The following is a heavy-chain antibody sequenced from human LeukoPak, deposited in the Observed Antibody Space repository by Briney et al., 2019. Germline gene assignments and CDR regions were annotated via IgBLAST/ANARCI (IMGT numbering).Heavy chain of an antibody. CDR1: GYTFTYYF. V-gene: IGHV1-46*01. CDR2: INPSDGST. Sequence: ASVKVSCKASGYTFTYYFLNWVRQAPGQGLEWMGLINPSDGSTNYAQKFQDRVTVTRDRSTSTVYMEVSSLRSEETAVYYCARDGQNDYGGDSGFDSWGQGTLVTVSS. D-gene: IGHD4-23*01. J-gene: IGHJ4*02. CDR3: ARDGQNDYGGDSGFDS.